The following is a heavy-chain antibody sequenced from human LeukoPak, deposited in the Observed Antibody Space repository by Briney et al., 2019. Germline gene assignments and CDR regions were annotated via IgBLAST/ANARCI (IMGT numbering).Heavy chain of an antibody. D-gene: IGHD3-3*01. CDR2: MYYSGST. V-gene: IGHV4-39*07. CDR1: GGSISSSSYY. J-gene: IGHJ4*02. Sequence: KASETLSLTCTVSGGSISSSSYYWDWIRQPPGKGLEWIGSMYYSGSTYYNPSLKSRVTISVDTSKNHFSLKLSSVTAADTAVYYCARDFRGGYDFWSGYYTPYYFDYWGQGTLVTVSP. CDR3: ARDFRGGYDFWSGYYTPYYFDY.